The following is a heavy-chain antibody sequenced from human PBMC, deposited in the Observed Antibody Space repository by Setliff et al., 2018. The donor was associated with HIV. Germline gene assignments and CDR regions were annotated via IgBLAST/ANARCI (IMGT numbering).Heavy chain of an antibody. V-gene: IGHV4-39*07. J-gene: IGHJ6*02. CDR3: ARDYLYYNLYNGSPVYGMDV. Sequence: PSETLSLTCTVSGGSISSSGPGYYWGWVRQPPGGGLEWIGSVYYSGRTYYNPSLRSRVTISADTSKNQFSLKLPSVTAADTAVYYCARDYLYYNLYNGSPVYGMDVWGQGTTVTVSS. CDR2: VYYSGRT. D-gene: IGHD3-3*01. CDR1: GGSISSSGPGYY.